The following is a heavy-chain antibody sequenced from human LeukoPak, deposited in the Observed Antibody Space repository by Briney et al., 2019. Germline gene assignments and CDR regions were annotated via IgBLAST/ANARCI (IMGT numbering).Heavy chain of an antibody. D-gene: IGHD1-26*01. CDR3: AGGGSYLGYYFDH. CDR2: ISSSSSYI. CDR1: GFIFSSYS. J-gene: IGHJ4*02. Sequence: GGSLRLSCAASGFIFSSYSMNWVRQAPGKGLEWVSSISSSSSYIYYADSVKGRFTISRDNAKNSLYLQMNSLRAEDTAVYYCAGGGSYLGYYFDHWGQGTLVTVSS. V-gene: IGHV3-21*01.